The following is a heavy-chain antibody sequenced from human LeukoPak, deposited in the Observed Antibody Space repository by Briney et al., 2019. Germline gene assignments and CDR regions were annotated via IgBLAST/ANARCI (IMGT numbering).Heavy chain of an antibody. D-gene: IGHD3-22*01. CDR3: ARESGYYDSSGYYSDAFDI. CDR1: GFTFSSYG. Sequence: GRSLRLSCAASGFTFSSYGMHWVRQAPGKGLEWVSSISSSSSYIYYADSVKGRFTISRDNAKNSLYLQMNSLRAEDTAVYYCARESGYYDSSGYYSDAFDIWGQGTMVTVSS. V-gene: IGHV3-21*01. J-gene: IGHJ3*02. CDR2: ISSSSSYI.